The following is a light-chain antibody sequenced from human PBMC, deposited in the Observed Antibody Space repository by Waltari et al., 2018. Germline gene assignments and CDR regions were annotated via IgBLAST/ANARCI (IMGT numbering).Light chain of an antibody. CDR1: SSDVGGYNY. V-gene: IGLV2-14*03. CDR3: SSYTASRLYV. J-gene: IGLJ1*01. CDR2: DVS. Sequence: QSALTQPAPVSGSPGQSITISCTGTSSDVGGYNYVSWYQQYPGKAPKLVIHDVSSRPSGTSDRFSGSKSGNTASLIISGLQADDEADYYCSSYTASRLYVFGTGTKVTVL.